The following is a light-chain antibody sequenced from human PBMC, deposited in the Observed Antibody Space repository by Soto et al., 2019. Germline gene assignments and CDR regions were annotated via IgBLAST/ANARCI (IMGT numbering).Light chain of an antibody. CDR1: NIGTKS. J-gene: IGLJ2*01. V-gene: IGLV3-21*04. Sequence: SYELTQSPSVSVAPGKTARITCGGNNIGTKSVHWYQQKPGQAPVLVTYSDNDRPSGIPARFSGSNSGHTATLTISRVEAGDEADYYCQLWDNTGDRVLFGGGTKLTVL. CDR2: SDN. CDR3: QLWDNTGDRVL.